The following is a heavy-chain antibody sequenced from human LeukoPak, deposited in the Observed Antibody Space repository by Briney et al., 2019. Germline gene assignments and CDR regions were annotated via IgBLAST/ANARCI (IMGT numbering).Heavy chain of an antibody. J-gene: IGHJ3*02. Sequence: SETLSLTCTVSGDSISSGDYYWSWVRQPPWKGLEWIGYTYYSRSTYYNPSLTSRVTISVDTSKNQFSLRLTSVTAADTAVYYCARAAHSYCYEHLRNDAFDIWGQGTMDTISS. D-gene: IGHD3-22*01. CDR3: ARAAHSYCYEHLRNDAFDI. V-gene: IGHV4-30-4*01. CDR2: TYYSRST. CDR1: GDSISSGDYY.